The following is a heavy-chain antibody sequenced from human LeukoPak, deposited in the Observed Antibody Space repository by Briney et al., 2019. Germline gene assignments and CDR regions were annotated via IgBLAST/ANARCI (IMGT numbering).Heavy chain of an antibody. CDR2: ISSSSSTI. V-gene: IGHV3-48*04. J-gene: IGHJ4*02. CDR1: GFTFSSYS. CDR3: ARDRIAAADY. D-gene: IGHD6-13*01. Sequence: GGSLRLSCAASGFTFSSYSMNWVRQAPGKGLEWVSYISSSSSTIYYADSVKGRFTISRDNAKNSLYLQMNSLRAEDTAVCYCARDRIAAADYWGQGTLVTVSS.